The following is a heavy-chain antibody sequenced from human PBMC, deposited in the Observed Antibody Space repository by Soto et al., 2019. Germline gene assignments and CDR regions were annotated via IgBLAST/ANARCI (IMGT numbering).Heavy chain of an antibody. J-gene: IGHJ4*02. CDR3: ARANFKSSGYYY. V-gene: IGHV4-30-4*01. CDR1: GGSISSGDYY. Sequence: ASETLSLTCTVSGGSISSGDYYWSWIRQPPGKGLEWIGYIYYSGSTYYNPSLKSRVTISVDTSKNQFSLKLSSVTAADTAVYYCARANFKSSGYYYWGQGTLVTVSS. D-gene: IGHD3-22*01. CDR2: IYYSGST.